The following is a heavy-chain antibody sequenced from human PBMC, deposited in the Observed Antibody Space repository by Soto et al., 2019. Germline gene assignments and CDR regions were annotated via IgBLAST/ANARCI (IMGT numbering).Heavy chain of an antibody. CDR1: GGSFSGYY. J-gene: IGHJ4*02. Sequence: SETLSLTCAVYGGSFSGYYWSWIRQPPGKGLEWIGEINHSGSTNYNPSLKSRVTISVDTSKNQFSLKLSSVTAADTAVYYCARGRLGAAGTHRKTKGNRLFDYWGQGTLVTVSS. CDR3: ARGRLGAAGTHRKTKGNRLFDY. CDR2: INHSGST. D-gene: IGHD6-13*01. V-gene: IGHV4-34*01.